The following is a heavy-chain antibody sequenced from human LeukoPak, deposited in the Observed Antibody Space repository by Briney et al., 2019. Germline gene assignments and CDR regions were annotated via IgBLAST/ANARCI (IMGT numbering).Heavy chain of an antibody. D-gene: IGHD2-2*01. J-gene: IGHJ4*02. CDR3: ARAGYCSSTSCLPLRNFDY. CDR1: GFTFSSYS. Sequence: GGSLRLSSAASGFTFSSYSMNSVRQAPGKGLEWVPSISSSSSYIYYADSVKGRFTISRDNAKNSLYLQMNSLRAEDTAVYYCARAGYCSSTSCLPLRNFDYWGQGTLVTVSS. CDR2: ISSSSSYI. V-gene: IGHV3-21*01.